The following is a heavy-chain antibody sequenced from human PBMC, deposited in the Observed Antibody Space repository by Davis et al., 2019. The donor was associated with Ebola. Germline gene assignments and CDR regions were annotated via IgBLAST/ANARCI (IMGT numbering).Heavy chain of an antibody. CDR3: ARSIVGATWFDP. CDR2: ISKDGRDT. D-gene: IGHD1-26*01. J-gene: IGHJ5*02. Sequence: GGSLRLSCAASGFSFSNYGMHWVRQAPGKGLEWVSTISKDGRDTNYADSVKGRFTSSRDNSKNTLYLQMNSLRDEDTAVYYCARSIVGATWFDPWGQGTLVTVSS. V-gene: IGHV3-NL1*01. CDR1: GFSFSNYG.